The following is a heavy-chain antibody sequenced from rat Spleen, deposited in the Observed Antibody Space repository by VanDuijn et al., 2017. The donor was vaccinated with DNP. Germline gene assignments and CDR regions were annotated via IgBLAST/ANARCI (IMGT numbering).Heavy chain of an antibody. CDR3: AKGPNYGGWSDYFDY. Sequence: EVKLVESGGGLVQPGRSLKLSCAASGFNFNDNWMGWVRQAPGKGLEWIGHVNKDSSTINYNPSLKEKITISRDNAQNTLYLQMSKLGSEDTAIYYCAKGPNYGGWSDYFDYWGQGVMVTVSS. V-gene: IGHV4-2*01. J-gene: IGHJ2*01. CDR2: VNKDSSTI. D-gene: IGHD1-11*01. CDR1: GFNFNDNW.